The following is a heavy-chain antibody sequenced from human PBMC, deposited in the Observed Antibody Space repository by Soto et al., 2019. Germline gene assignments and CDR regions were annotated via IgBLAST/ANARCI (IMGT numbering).Heavy chain of an antibody. Sequence: LSLTCTVSGGSISSGGYYRSWIRQHPGKGLEWIGYIYYSGSTYYNPSLKSRVTISVDTSKNQFSLKLSSVTAADTAVYYCARLQPSGYYLGAFDYWGQGTLVTVSS. CDR3: ARLQPSGYYLGAFDY. J-gene: IGHJ4*02. V-gene: IGHV4-31*03. CDR1: GGSISSGGYY. D-gene: IGHD3-22*01. CDR2: IYYSGST.